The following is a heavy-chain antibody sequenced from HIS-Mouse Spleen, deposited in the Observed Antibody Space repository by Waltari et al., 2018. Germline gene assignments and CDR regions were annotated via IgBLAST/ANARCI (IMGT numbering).Heavy chain of an antibody. CDR1: GYTFTSYD. V-gene: IGHV1-8*01. CDR2: MNPTSGNT. J-gene: IGHJ6*02. D-gene: IGHD1-1*01. CDR3: ARGQTVYYYYYYGMDV. Sequence: QVQLLQSGAEVKKPGASVKVSCKASGYTFTSYDIHWVRQATDKGFELKGWMNPTSGNTGYAPKFQGRVTMTRNTSISTAYMELSSLRSEDTAVYYCARGQTVYYYYYYGMDVWGQGTTVTVSS.